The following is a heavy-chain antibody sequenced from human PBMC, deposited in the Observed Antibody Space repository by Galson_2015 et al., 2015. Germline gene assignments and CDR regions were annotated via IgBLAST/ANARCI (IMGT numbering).Heavy chain of an antibody. CDR2: IIPILGIA. J-gene: IGHJ6*02. D-gene: IGHD5-18*01. V-gene: IGHV1-69*02. CDR1: GGTFSSYT. Sequence: SVKVSCKASGGTFSSYTISWVRQAPGQGLEWMGRIIPILGIANYAQKFQGRVTITADKSTSTAYMELSSLRSEDTAVYYCARAQGGRKLWLPTPPGSDYYYYGMDVWGQGTTVTVSS. CDR3: ARAQGGRKLWLPTPPGSDYYYYGMDV.